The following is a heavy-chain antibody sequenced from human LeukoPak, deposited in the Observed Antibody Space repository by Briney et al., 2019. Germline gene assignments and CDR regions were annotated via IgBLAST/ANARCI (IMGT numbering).Heavy chain of an antibody. CDR2: ISGSGGST. J-gene: IGHJ4*02. D-gene: IGHD6-13*01. Sequence: GGSLRLSCAASGFTFSSYAMSWVRQAPGKGLEWVSAISGSGGSTYYADSVKGRFTISRDNSKNTLYLQMNSLRAEDTAVYYCAKVLAAGPTRPQYFDYWGQGTLVTVSS. CDR1: GFTFSSYA. CDR3: AKVLAAGPTRPQYFDY. V-gene: IGHV3-23*01.